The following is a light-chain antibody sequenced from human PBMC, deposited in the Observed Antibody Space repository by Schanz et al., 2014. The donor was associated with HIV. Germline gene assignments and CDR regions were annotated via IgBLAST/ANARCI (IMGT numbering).Light chain of an antibody. CDR2: AAS. CDR1: QGIRKD. Sequence: DIQMTQSPSSLSASVGDRVTITCRARQGIRKDLAWYQQKQGEVPNLLIYAASTLHTGVPLRFSGSGSGTDFTLTINGLQPDDFATYYCQQLNSFPYTFGQGTMLEI. CDR3: QQLNSFPYT. V-gene: IGKV1-17*01. J-gene: IGKJ2*01.